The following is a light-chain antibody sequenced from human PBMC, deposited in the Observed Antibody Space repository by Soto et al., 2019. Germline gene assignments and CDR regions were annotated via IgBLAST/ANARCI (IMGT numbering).Light chain of an antibody. CDR2: GAS. Sequence: EIVMTQSPAILSVSPGERVTLSCRASQSVSSNLAWYHQKPGQAPRLLIYGASTRATGIPARFSGTGSGTEFTLTISGRQSEDFAVDFCQQYSDWPLYTFGQGTKLEIK. V-gene: IGKV3-15*01. J-gene: IGKJ2*01. CDR1: QSVSSN. CDR3: QQYSDWPLYT.